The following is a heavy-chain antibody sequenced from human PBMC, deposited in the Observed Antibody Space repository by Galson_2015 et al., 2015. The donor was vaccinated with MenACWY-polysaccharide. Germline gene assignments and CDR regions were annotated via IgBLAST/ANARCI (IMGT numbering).Heavy chain of an antibody. V-gene: IGHV1-8*01. D-gene: IGHD1-14*01. CDR1: GYTFTSYD. J-gene: IGHJ6*03. CDR3: ARKLSRDLNHPYYYYMDV. Sequence: SVKVSCKASGYTFTSYDINWVRQATGQGLEWMGWMNPNSGNTGYAQKFQGRVTMTRNTSISTAYMELSSLRSEDTAVYYCARKLSRDLNHPYYYYMDVWGKGTTVTVSS. CDR2: MNPNSGNT.